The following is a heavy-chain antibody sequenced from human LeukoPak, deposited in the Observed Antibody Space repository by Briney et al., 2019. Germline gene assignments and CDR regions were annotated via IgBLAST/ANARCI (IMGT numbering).Heavy chain of an antibody. CDR3: ARDLRKVEATKDY. CDR2: IKQGGSEK. Sequence: GGSLRLSCAASGFTFSSYWMSWVRQAPGKGLEWVANIKQGGSEKFYVDSVKGRFTISRDNAKNSVYLQLNSLRAEGTAVYYCARDLRKVEATKDYWGQGTLVTVSS. J-gene: IGHJ4*02. V-gene: IGHV3-7*01. CDR1: GFTFSSYW. D-gene: IGHD1-1*01.